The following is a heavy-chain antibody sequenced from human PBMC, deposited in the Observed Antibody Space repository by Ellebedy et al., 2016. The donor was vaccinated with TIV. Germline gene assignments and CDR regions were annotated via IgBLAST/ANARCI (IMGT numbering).Heavy chain of an antibody. V-gene: IGHV3-30*02. CDR2: IRYDGSNK. Sequence: GESLKISCAASGFTFSSYGMHWVRQAPGKGLEWVAFIRYDGSNKYYADSVKGRFTISRDNSKNTLYLQMNSLRAEDTAVYYCAKDPIYCSSTSCYDGAFDYWGQGTLVTVSS. J-gene: IGHJ4*02. D-gene: IGHD2-2*01. CDR1: GFTFSSYG. CDR3: AKDPIYCSSTSCYDGAFDY.